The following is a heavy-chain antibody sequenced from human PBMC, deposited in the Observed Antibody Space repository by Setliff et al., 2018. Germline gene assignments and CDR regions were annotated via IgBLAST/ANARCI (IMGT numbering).Heavy chain of an antibody. J-gene: IGHJ4*02. CDR1: GYTFTSYA. CDR3: ARDRGVGGYNFWSGTTTYYFDY. D-gene: IGHD3-3*01. V-gene: IGHV1-18*01. CDR2: INTNTGNP. Sequence: GASVKVSCKASGYTFTSYAMNWVRQAPGQGLEWMGWINTNTGNPTYAQKLQGRVTMTTDTSTSTAYMELRSLRSDDTAVYYWARDRGVGGYNFWSGTTTYYFDYWGQGTLVTISS.